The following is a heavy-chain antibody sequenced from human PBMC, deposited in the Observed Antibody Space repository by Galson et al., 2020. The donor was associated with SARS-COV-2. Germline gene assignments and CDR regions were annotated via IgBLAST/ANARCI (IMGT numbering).Heavy chain of an antibody. D-gene: IGHD6-13*01. CDR3: AREGYSSSRDAFDI. CDR1: GFTFSDHY. V-gene: IGHV3-72*01. CDR2: TRDKANRYTT. J-gene: IGHJ3*02. Sequence: GESLKISCAASGFTFSDHYMDWVRQAPGKGLEWVGRTRDKANRYTTEYAASVKNRFTISRDDSKNSLHLQMDSLKTEDTAVYYCAREGYSSSRDAFDIWGQGTMVTVSS.